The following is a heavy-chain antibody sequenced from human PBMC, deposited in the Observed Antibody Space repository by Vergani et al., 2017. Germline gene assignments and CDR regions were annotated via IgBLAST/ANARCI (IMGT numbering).Heavy chain of an antibody. CDR1: GFTFSSYS. D-gene: IGHD4-23*01. CDR2: ISSSTSTI. V-gene: IGHV3-48*01. Sequence: EVQLVESGGGLVQPGGSLRLSCAASGFTFSSYSMNWVRQAPGMGLEWVSYISSSTSTIYYADSVKGRFTISRDNAKNSLYLQMNSLRAEDTAVYYCARDLDGGKGFDYWGQGSLVTVSS. CDR3: ARDLDGGKGFDY. J-gene: IGHJ4*02.